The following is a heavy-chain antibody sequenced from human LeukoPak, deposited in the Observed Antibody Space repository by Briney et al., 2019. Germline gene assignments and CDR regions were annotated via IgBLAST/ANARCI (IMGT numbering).Heavy chain of an antibody. CDR1: GGSLSSSSYY. J-gene: IGHJ5*02. CDR3: ARDGSYYRDWFDP. CDR2: IYYSGST. Sequence: SETLSLTCTVSGGSLSSSSYYWGWIRQPPGKGLEWIGSIYYSGSTYYNSSLKSRVTISVDTSKNQFSPKLSSVPAADTAVYYCARDGSYYRDWFDPWGQGTLVTVS. V-gene: IGHV4-39*02. D-gene: IGHD1-26*01.